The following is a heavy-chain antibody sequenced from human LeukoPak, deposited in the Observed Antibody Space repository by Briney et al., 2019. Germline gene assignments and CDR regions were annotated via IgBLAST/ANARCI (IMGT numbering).Heavy chain of an antibody. D-gene: IGHD2-21*02. CDR1: GYTFTSYG. J-gene: IGHJ6*03. CDR2: ISAYNGNT. V-gene: IGHV1-18*01. Sequence: ASVKVSCKASGYTFTSYGISWVRQAPGQGLEGMGWISAYNGNTNYAQKLQGRVTMTTDTSTSTAYMELRSLRSDDTAVYYCARVHPCGGDCYYYYYYMDVWGKGTTVTVSS. CDR3: ARVHPCGGDCYYYYYYMDV.